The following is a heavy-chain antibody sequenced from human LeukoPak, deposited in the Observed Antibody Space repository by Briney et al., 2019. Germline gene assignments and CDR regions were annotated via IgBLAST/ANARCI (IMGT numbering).Heavy chain of an antibody. Sequence: GGSLRLSCAASGFTFSSYWMSWVRQAPGKGLEWVAYIKQDGSEKYYVDSVKGRFTISRDNAKNSLYLQMNSLRAEDTAVYYCARDGATIFGVVASWGQGTLVTVSS. J-gene: IGHJ4*02. CDR3: ARDGATIFGVVAS. D-gene: IGHD3-3*01. V-gene: IGHV3-7*01. CDR2: IKQDGSEK. CDR1: GFTFSSYW.